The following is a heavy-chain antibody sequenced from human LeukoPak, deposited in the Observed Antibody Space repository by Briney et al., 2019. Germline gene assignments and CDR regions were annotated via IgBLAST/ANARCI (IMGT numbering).Heavy chain of an antibody. Sequence: GGSLRLSCAASGFTFSSYSMNWVRQAPGKRLEWVSSISSSSSYIYYADSVKGRFTISRDNAKNSLYLQMNSLRAEDTAVYYCARETGGRYDFDYWGQGTLVTVSS. D-gene: IGHD3-9*01. CDR2: ISSSSSYI. J-gene: IGHJ4*02. CDR1: GFTFSSYS. V-gene: IGHV3-21*01. CDR3: ARETGGRYDFDY.